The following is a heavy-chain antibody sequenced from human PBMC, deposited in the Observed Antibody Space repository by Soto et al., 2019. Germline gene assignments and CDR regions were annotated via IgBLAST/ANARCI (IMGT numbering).Heavy chain of an antibody. V-gene: IGHV6-1*01. CDR2: TYYRSKWYN. CDR3: ARAPGRIAAAGRDLYFDY. J-gene: IGHJ4*02. D-gene: IGHD6-13*01. Sequence: SQTLSLTCAISGDSVSSNSAAWNWIRQSPSRGLEWLGRTYYRSKWYNDYVVSVKSRITINPDTSKNQFSLQLNSVTPEDTAVYYCARAPGRIAAAGRDLYFDYWGQVTLVTASS. CDR1: GDSVSSNSAA.